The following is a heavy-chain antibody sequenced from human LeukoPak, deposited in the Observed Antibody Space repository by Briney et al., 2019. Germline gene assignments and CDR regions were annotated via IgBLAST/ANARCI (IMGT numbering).Heavy chain of an antibody. J-gene: IGHJ4*02. Sequence: PSETLSLTCAVYGGSFSGYYWSWIRQPPGKGLEWIGEINHSGSTNYNPSLKSRVTTSVDTSKNQFSLKLSSVTAADTAVYYCSSVTQAGEYWGQGTLVTVSS. CDR3: SSVTQAGEY. V-gene: IGHV4-34*01. CDR2: INHSGST. CDR1: GGSFSGYY. D-gene: IGHD1-14*01.